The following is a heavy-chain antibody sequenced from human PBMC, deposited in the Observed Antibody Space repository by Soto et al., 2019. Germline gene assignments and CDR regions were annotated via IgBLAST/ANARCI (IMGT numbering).Heavy chain of an antibody. D-gene: IGHD3-16*01. V-gene: IGHV3-30*18. Sequence: QVHLVESGGGVVQPGTSLRLSCTASGFRFSDYGMDWVRQAPGKGLEWVSRVLYDGSKKYYADSVKGRFTISRDNPRNTLYRQMDSLRADDTAVYYCVKDLALMGDYWGQGTPVTVSS. CDR3: VKDLALMGDY. CDR1: GFRFSDYG. J-gene: IGHJ4*02. CDR2: VLYDGSKK.